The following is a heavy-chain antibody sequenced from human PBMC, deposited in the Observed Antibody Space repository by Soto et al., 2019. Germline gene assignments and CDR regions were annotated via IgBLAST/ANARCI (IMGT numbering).Heavy chain of an antibody. CDR2: INPSGGST. D-gene: IGHD5-18*01. CDR3: ARDRTHTAMDRDYYYYGMDV. Sequence: ASVKVSCKASGYTFTSYYMHWVRQAPGQGLEWMGIINPSGGSTSYAQKFQGRVTMTRDTSTSTVYMELSSLRSEDTAVYYCARDRTHTAMDRDYYYYGMDVWGQGTTVTVSS. V-gene: IGHV1-46*01. CDR1: GYTFTSYY. J-gene: IGHJ6*02.